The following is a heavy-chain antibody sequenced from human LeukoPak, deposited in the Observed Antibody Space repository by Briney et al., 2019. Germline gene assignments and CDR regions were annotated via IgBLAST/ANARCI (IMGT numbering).Heavy chain of an antibody. J-gene: IGHJ4*02. CDR3: ARDLVPYYDILTGYWVY. Sequence: GASVKVSCKASGYTFTSYGISWVRQAPGQGLEWMGWISAYNGNTNYAQKLQGGVTMTTDTSTSTAYMELRSLRSDDTAVYYCARDLVPYYDILTGYWVYWGQGTLVTVSS. CDR1: GYTFTSYG. V-gene: IGHV1-18*01. CDR2: ISAYNGNT. D-gene: IGHD3-9*01.